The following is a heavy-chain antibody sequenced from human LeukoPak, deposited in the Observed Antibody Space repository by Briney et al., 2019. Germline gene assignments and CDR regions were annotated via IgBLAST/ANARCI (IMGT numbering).Heavy chain of an antibody. V-gene: IGHV1-69*05. J-gene: IGHJ4*02. CDR2: IIPIFGTA. D-gene: IGHD5-18*01. CDR1: GSTFSSYA. CDR3: ARGTGYSYGLDY. Sequence: EASVKVSCKASGSTFSSYAISWVRQAPGQGLEWMGGIIPIFGTANYAQKFQGRVTITTDESTSTAYMELSSLRSEDTAVYYCARGTGYSYGLDYWGQGTLVTVSS.